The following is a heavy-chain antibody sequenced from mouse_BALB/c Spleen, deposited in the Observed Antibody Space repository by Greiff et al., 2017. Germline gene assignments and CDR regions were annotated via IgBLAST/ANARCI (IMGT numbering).Heavy chain of an antibody. CDR2: IWSGGST. Sequence: VKLVESGPGLVQPSQSLSITCTVSGFSLTSYGVHWVRQSPGKGLEWLGVIWSGGSTDYNAAFISRLSISKDNSKSQVFFKMNSLQANDTAIYYCARNADGYYVMDYWGQGTSVTVSS. CDR1: GFSLTSYG. J-gene: IGHJ4*01. D-gene: IGHD2-3*01. CDR3: ARNADGYYVMDY. V-gene: IGHV2-2*02.